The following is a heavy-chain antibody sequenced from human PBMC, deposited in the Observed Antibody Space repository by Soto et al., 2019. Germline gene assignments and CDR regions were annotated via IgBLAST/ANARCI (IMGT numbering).Heavy chain of an antibody. D-gene: IGHD1-26*01. V-gene: IGHV4-59*08. Sequence: SETLSLTCTVSGGSISTYYWTWIRQPPGKGLEWLAYVYHSGSTNYNPSLKGRVTVSIDTSKNQFSLKLSSVTAADTAVYYCARRYGSAIDYWGQGTLVTVSS. CDR3: ARRYGSAIDY. CDR1: GGSISTYY. J-gene: IGHJ4*02. CDR2: VYHSGST.